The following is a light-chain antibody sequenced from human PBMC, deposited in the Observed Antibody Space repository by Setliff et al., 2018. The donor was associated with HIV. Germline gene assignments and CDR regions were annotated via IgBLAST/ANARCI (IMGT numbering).Light chain of an antibody. CDR1: SSDVGSRYNY. V-gene: IGLV2-14*03. CDR2: DAT. J-gene: IGLJ1*01. CDR3: CSYLSTNNYV. Sequence: QSALAQPASVSGSPGQSITISCTGTSSDVGSRYNYVSWYQQHPGKAPKLIIFDATYRPSGVSDRFSGSKSGNTASLTISGLQAEDEADYYCCSYLSTNNYVFGSGTKVTVL.